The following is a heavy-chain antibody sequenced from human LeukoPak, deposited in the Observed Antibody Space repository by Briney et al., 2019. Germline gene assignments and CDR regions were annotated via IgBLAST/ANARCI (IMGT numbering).Heavy chain of an antibody. D-gene: IGHD6-19*01. CDR1: GYTFTDYY. J-gene: IGHJ4*02. CDR2: INPNSGGT. CDR3: ARDAGSSGWTRFGY. V-gene: IGHV1-2*02. Sequence: GASVKVSCKASGYTFTDYYLHWVRQAPGQGLEWMGWINPNSGGTNYARKFQGGSTMTRDTSISTAYMELGSLRSDDTAVYYCARDAGSSGWTRFGYWVQGTLVTVSS.